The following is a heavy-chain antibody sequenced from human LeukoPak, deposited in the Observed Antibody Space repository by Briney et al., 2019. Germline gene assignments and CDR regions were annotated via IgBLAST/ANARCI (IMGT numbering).Heavy chain of an antibody. CDR3: ARTEGTYYYDSSAYYGDPFDY. V-gene: IGHV3-48*01. J-gene: IGHJ4*02. Sequence: GGSLRLSCAASGFTFSSYSMNWVRQAPGKGLEWVSYISSSSSTMYYADSVKGRFSISRDNAKKSLYLQMNSLRAEDAAVYYCARTEGTYYYDSSAYYGDPFDYWGQGTLVTVSS. CDR1: GFTFSSYS. CDR2: ISSSSSTM. D-gene: IGHD3-22*01.